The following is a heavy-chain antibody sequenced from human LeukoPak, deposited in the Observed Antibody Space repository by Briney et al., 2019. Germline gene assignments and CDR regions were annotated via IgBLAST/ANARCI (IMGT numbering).Heavy chain of an antibody. CDR1: GGSISSYY. J-gene: IGHJ5*01. D-gene: IGHD2-2*03. CDR3: ARLDIVVVPATILGWFES. V-gene: IGHV4-59*01. Sequence: PSETLSLTCTVSGGSISSYYWSWIRQPPGKGLEWIGYIYYSGSTNYNPSLKSRVTILVDTSKNQFSLKLSSVTAADTAVYYCARLDIVVVPATILGWFESWGQGTLVTVSS. CDR2: IYYSGST.